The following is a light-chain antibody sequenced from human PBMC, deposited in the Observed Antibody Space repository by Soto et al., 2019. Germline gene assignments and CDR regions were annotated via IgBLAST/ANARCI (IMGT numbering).Light chain of an antibody. CDR3: QSYDSNHRV. Sequence: NFMLTQPHSVSESPGKTVTISCTRSSGSIASNYVQWYQQRPGSAPTTVIYEDNQRPSGVHDRFSGSIDSSSNSASLTISGMKTEDEADYYCQSYDSNHRVFGGGTKLTVL. V-gene: IGLV6-57*04. J-gene: IGLJ2*01. CDR2: EDN. CDR1: SGSIASNY.